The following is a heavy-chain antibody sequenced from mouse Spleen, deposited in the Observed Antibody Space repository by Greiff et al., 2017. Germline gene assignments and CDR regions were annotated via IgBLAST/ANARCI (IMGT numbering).Heavy chain of an antibody. CDR2: ISSGSSTI. D-gene: IGHD2-1*01. CDR1: GFTFSDYG. Sequence: EVKLMESGGGLVKPGGSLKLSCAASGFTFSDYGMHWVRQAPEKGLEWVAYISSGSSTIYYADTVKGRFTISIDNAKNTLFLQMTSLRSEDTAMYYCARKDYGNYYFDYWGQGTTLTVSS. J-gene: IGHJ2*01. CDR3: ARKDYGNYYFDY. V-gene: IGHV5-17*01.